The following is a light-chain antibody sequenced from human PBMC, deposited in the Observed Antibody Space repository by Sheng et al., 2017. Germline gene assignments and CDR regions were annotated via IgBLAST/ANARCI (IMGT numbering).Light chain of an antibody. CDR2: GAS. CDR3: QQAKSYPRT. V-gene: IGKV3-15*01. J-gene: IGKJ1*01. Sequence: EIVMTQSPATLSVSPGGRTTLSCRASQSVSNYLAWYQQKPGQAPRLLIYGASTRATGIPARFSGSGSGTEFTLTINSLQPDDSATYYCQQAKSYPRTFGQGTQVEIK. CDR1: QSVSNY.